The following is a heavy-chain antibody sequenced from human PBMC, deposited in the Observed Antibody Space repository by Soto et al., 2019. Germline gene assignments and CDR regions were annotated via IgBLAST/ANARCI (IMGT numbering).Heavy chain of an antibody. CDR3: AKDGGYAYYDSSGYYFGY. D-gene: IGHD3-22*01. CDR1: GFTFSSYA. CDR2: ISGSGGST. Sequence: EVQLLESGGGLVQPGGSLRLSCAASGFTFSSYAMSWVRQAPGKGLEWVSAISGSGGSTYYADSVKGRFTISRDNSKNTLYLQMNSLRAEDMAVYYCAKDGGYAYYDSSGYYFGYWGQGTLVTVSS. J-gene: IGHJ4*02. V-gene: IGHV3-23*01.